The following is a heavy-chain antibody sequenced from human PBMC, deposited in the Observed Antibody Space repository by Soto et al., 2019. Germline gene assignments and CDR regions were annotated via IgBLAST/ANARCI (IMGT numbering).Heavy chain of an antibody. CDR3: ARGIAASSGAYWFDP. Sequence: SETLSLTCAVYGGSFSGYYWSWIRQPPGKGLEWIGEINHSGSTNYNPSLKSRVTISVDTSKNQFSLKLSSVTAADTAVYYCARGIAASSGAYWFDPWGQGTLVTVSS. J-gene: IGHJ5*02. D-gene: IGHD6-6*01. CDR2: INHSGST. V-gene: IGHV4-34*01. CDR1: GGSFSGYY.